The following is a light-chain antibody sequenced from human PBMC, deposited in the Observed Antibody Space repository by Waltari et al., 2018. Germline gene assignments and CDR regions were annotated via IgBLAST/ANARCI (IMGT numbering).Light chain of an antibody. Sequence: QSALTQPASVSGSPGPSITISCTGTSNDGGGYHYVSWYQQHPGKAPRLMIYEVSNRPSGVSDRFSGSKSGNTASLTISGLQAEDEADYYCNSYTSSSSFYVFGTGTKVTVL. CDR1: SNDGGGYHY. CDR2: EVS. J-gene: IGLJ1*01. V-gene: IGLV2-14*01. CDR3: NSYTSSSSFYV.